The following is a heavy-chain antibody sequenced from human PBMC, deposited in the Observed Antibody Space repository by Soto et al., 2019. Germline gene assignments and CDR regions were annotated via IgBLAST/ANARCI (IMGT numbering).Heavy chain of an antibody. V-gene: IGHV1-69*01. CDR3: ASITQTRGRWYYYYGMDV. CDR1: GGTFSSYA. J-gene: IGHJ6*02. Sequence: QVQLVQSGAEVKKPGSSVKVSCKASGGTFSSYAISWVRQAPGQGLEWMGGIIPIFGTANYAQKFHGRVTITADESTSTAYMELSSLRSEDTAVYYCASITQTRGRWYYYYGMDVWGQGTTVTVSS. CDR2: IIPIFGTA. D-gene: IGHD3-16*01.